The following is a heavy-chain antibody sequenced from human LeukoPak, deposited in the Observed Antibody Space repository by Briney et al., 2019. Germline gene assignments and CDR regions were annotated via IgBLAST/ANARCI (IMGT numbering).Heavy chain of an antibody. V-gene: IGHV4-34*01. CDR1: GGSFSGYY. CDR2: INHSGST. J-gene: IGHJ6*02. D-gene: IGHD2-2*01. CDR3: ARRETYCSSTSCYYYYYGMDV. Sequence: SETLSLTCAVYGGSFSGYYWSWIRQPPGKGLEWIGEINHSGSTNYNPSLKSRVTISVDTSKNQFSLKLSSVTAADTAVYYCARRETYCSSTSCYYYYYGMDVWGQGTTVTVSS.